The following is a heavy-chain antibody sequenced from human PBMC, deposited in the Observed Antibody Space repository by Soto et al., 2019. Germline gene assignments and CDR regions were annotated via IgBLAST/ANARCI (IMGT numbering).Heavy chain of an antibody. D-gene: IGHD3-22*01. Sequence: EVQLVETGGGLIQPGGSLRLSCAASGFTVSSNYMSWVRQAPGKGLEWVSVIYSGGSTYYADSVKGRFTISRDNSKNTLYLQMNSLRAVDTVVYYCARDLGCYYSIDYRGQGTLVTVSS. V-gene: IGHV3-53*02. CDR3: ARDLGCYYSIDY. J-gene: IGHJ4*02. CDR2: IYSGGST. CDR1: GFTVSSNY.